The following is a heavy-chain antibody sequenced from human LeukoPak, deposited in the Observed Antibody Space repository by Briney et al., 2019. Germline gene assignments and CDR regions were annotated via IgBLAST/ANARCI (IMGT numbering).Heavy chain of an antibody. CDR3: AKDLRYFDWLEGFDY. CDR1: GLTFSSFD. V-gene: IGHV3-23*01. D-gene: IGHD3-9*01. J-gene: IGHJ4*02. Sequence: GGSLRLSCAASGLTFSSFDMRWVRQAPGKGREWVSAISASGGSTYYTDSVKGRFTISRDNSKKTLYLQMISLSGEDTALYYCAKDLRYFDWLEGFDYWGQGTLVTVSS. CDR2: ISASGGST.